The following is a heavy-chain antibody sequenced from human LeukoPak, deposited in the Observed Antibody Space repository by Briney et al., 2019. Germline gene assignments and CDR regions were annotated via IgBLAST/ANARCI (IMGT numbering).Heavy chain of an antibody. CDR1: GYSFTSYW. J-gene: IGHJ4*02. Sequence: PGESLKISCKGSGYSFTSYWIGWVRQMPGKGLEWMGIIYPGDSDTRYSPSFQGQVTISADKSISTAYLQWSSLKASDTAMHYCARLGYSSSWFRGSAVDYWGQGTLVTVSS. D-gene: IGHD6-13*01. CDR2: IYPGDSDT. V-gene: IGHV5-51*03. CDR3: ARLGYSSSWFRGSAVDY.